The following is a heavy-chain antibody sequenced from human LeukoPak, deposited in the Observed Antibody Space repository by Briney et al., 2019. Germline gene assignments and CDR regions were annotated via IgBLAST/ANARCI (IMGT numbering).Heavy chain of an antibody. J-gene: IGHJ4*02. D-gene: IGHD5-12*01. CDR3: AKDIQGAN. CDR1: GFTFSDSA. V-gene: IGHV3-73*01. CDR2: IRDKGYGHAT. Sequence: GGSLRLSCAASGFTFSDSAIHWVRQASGKGLEWVGRIRDKGYGHATAYAASVKGRFTLSRDDSKNTVYLQMNSLRAEDTALYYCAKDIQGANWGQGTLVTVSS.